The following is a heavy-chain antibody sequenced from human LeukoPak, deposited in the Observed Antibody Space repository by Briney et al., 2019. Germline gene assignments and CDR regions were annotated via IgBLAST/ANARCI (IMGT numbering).Heavy chain of an antibody. V-gene: IGHV3-7*01. J-gene: IGHJ4*02. CDR3: ARLKLLWSNYFDY. D-gene: IGHD2-2*01. Sequence: PGGSLRLSCAASGFTFSSYWMSWVRQAPGKGREWVANIKQDGSEKYYVDSVKGRFTISRDNAKNSLYLQMNSLRAEDTAVYYCARLKLLWSNYFDYWGQGTLVTVSS. CDR2: IKQDGSEK. CDR1: GFTFSSYW.